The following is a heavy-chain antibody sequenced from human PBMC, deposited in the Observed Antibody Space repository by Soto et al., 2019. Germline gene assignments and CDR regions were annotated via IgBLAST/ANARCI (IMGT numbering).Heavy chain of an antibody. J-gene: IGHJ4*02. Sequence: SETLSLTCTVSGGSISSSSYYWGWVRQPPGKGLEWIGSIYYSGSTYYNPSLKSRVTISVDTSKNQFSLKLSSVTAADTAVYYCARLGLGTTLFDYWGQGTLVTVSS. CDR3: ARLGLGTTLFDY. CDR1: GGSISSSSYY. CDR2: IYYSGST. V-gene: IGHV4-39*01.